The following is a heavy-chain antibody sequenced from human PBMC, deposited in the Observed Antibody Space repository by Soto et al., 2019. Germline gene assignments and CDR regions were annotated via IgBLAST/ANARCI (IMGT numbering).Heavy chain of an antibody. Sequence: QVQLQQWGAGLLKPSETLSLTCAVYGGSFSGYYWSWIRQPPGKGLEWIGEINHSGSTNYNPSLKSRVTISVDPSKNMSSLKLSSVTAADTAVYYCARGGSYDFWSGYYIPYYYGMDVWGQGTTVTVSS. D-gene: IGHD3-3*01. CDR2: INHSGST. CDR1: GGSFSGYY. J-gene: IGHJ6*02. V-gene: IGHV4-34*01. CDR3: ARGGSYDFWSGYYIPYYYGMDV.